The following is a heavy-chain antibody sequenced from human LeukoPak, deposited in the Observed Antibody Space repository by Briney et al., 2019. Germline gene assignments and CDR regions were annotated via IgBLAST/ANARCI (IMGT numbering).Heavy chain of an antibody. CDR1: GFTFSHAW. CDR2: ITGKADGGTT. CDR3: LVGSAP. J-gene: IGHJ5*02. D-gene: IGHD1-26*01. Sequence: PGGSLRLSCAGSGFTFSHAWMGWVRQAPGKGLEWVGRITGKADGGTTDYAAPVEGRFTISRDDSKNTLYLQMNSLKIEDTAVYFCLVGSAPWGQGTLVTVSS. V-gene: IGHV3-15*01.